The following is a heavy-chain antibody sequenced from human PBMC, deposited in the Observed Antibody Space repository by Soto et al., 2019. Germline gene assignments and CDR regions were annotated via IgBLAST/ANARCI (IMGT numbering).Heavy chain of an antibody. CDR3: ASSWNYGLDFDY. CDR2: IDYTGST. D-gene: IGHD1-7*01. Sequence: SETLSLTCTVSGDSISSSYWNWIRQAPGKGLEWIGYIDYTGSTNYNPSLKSRVTLSLDTSKNQFSLRLSSVTAADTAVYYCASSWNYGLDFDYWGQGTLVTVSS. V-gene: IGHV4-59*01. J-gene: IGHJ4*02. CDR1: GDSISSSY.